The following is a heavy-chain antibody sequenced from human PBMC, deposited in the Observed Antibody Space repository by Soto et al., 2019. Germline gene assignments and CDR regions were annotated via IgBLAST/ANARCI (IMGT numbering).Heavy chain of an antibody. CDR2: ISGSGGTT. V-gene: IGHV3-23*01. CDR3: AKEPSWFSDS. J-gene: IGHJ4*02. Sequence: EVQLLESGGGLVQPGGSLRLSCAAYGFTFRPYDMSWVRQAPGKGLEWVSSISGSGGTTYYADSVTGQFTISRDNSKNTLYLQMNSLRDEDTAVDYCAKEPSWFSDSCGQGTLVIVSS. D-gene: IGHD6-13*01. CDR1: GFTFRPYD.